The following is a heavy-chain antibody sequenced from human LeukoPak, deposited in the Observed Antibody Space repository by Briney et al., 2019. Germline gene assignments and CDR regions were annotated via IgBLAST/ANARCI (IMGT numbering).Heavy chain of an antibody. D-gene: IGHD6-13*01. V-gene: IGHV3-21*01. Sequence: SGGSLRLSCAASGFTFSSYSMNWVRQAPGKGLEWVSSISSSSSYIYYADSVKGRFTISRDNAKNSLYLQMNSLRAEDTAVYYCARPDEQQLVRDAFDIWGRGTMVTVSS. CDR2: ISSSSSYI. CDR3: ARPDEQQLVRDAFDI. J-gene: IGHJ3*02. CDR1: GFTFSSYS.